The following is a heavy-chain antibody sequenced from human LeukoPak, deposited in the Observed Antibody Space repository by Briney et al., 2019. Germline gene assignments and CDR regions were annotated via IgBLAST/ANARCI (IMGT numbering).Heavy chain of an antibody. CDR1: GYSLSSGYY. CDR2: IYHSGST. CDR3: TRYPSGSFANWFDP. J-gene: IGHJ5*02. Sequence: SETLSLTCAVSGYSLSSGYYWGWIRQTPGQGLGWNASIYHSGSTYYNPSLKSRVTISVDTSKGHFSLKLSSVTAAVTAVYYCTRYPSGSFANWFDPWGQGTLVPVSS. D-gene: IGHD3-10*01. V-gene: IGHV4-38-2*01.